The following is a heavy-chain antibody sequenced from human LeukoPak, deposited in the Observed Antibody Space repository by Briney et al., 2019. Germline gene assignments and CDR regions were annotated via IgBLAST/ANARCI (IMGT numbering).Heavy chain of an antibody. CDR1: GDSITTYS. CDR3: ARDRSRKFVGWFDP. D-gene: IGHD2-15*01. Sequence: SETLSLTCSVSGDSITTYSWSWIRQPAGEGLEWIGRVCASGTSNYNPSLESRVTISMDKFQNQFSLNLRSVTAADTAVYYCARDRSRKFVGWFDPWGQGVLVTVSS. J-gene: IGHJ5*02. V-gene: IGHV4-4*07. CDR2: VCASGTS.